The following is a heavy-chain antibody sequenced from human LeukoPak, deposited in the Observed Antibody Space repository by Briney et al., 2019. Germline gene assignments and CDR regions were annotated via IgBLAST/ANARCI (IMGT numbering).Heavy chain of an antibody. CDR3: ARHPFQYPFDH. CDR2: IYHSGHT. Sequence: SETLFLTCTVSGASVSSDYWSWIRQSPGKGLEWIGYIYHSGHTMSNPSLKSRVSLSLDTSNNQFSLKLSSVTAADTAVYYCARHPFQYPFDHWGQGTVVSVSS. D-gene: IGHD2/OR15-2a*01. V-gene: IGHV4-59*08. CDR1: GASVSSDY. J-gene: IGHJ5*02.